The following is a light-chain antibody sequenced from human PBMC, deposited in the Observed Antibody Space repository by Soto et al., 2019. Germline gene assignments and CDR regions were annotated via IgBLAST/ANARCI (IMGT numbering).Light chain of an antibody. V-gene: IGKV1-39*01. CDR1: QRITTY. Sequence: IHTTQSPSSLSASVGDRVTITCRASQRITTYLNWYQQKPGEAPKLLISTSGTLQRGVPSRFIGSGSGTDFTLTITGLQRADFATYFCQQTYNTPYTFGQGTKLEIK. J-gene: IGKJ2*01. CDR2: TSG. CDR3: QQTYNTPYT.